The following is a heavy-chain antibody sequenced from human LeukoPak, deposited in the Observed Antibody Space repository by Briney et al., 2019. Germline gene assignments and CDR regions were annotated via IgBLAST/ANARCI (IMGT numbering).Heavy chain of an antibody. V-gene: IGHV5-51*01. J-gene: IGHJ4*02. CDR1: GYSFASYW. CDR2: IYPGDSNT. CDR3: ARQTRNGYNPFDY. D-gene: IGHD5-24*01. Sequence: GEPLKISCKGSGYSFASYWIGWVRQMPGKGLEWMGIIYPGDSNTKYSPSFQGQVTISADKSISTAYLQWSSLKASDTAMYYCARQTRNGYNPFDYWGQGTLVTVSS.